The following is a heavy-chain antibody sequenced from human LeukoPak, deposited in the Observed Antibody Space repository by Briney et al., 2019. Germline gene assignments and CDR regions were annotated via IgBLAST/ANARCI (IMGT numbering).Heavy chain of an antibody. CDR2: IVSGGGST. CDR1: GFTFSDYA. D-gene: IGHD3-22*01. CDR3: AKALGYYFDSRGYGAFDI. J-gene: IGHJ3*02. V-gene: IGHV3-23*01. Sequence: VQPGGSLRLSCAASGFTFSDYAMTWVRQAPGKGLEWVSFIVSGGGSTSFADSVKGRFTISKDNTKNTLYLQMNNLRAEDAAVYYCAKALGYYFDSRGYGAFDIWGQGTMVTVSS.